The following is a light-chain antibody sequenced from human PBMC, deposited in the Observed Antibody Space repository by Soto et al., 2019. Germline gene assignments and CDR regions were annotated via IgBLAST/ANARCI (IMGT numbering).Light chain of an antibody. CDR2: GAS. CDR1: QTISSN. Sequence: EIVMTQSPAALSVSPGERATLSCRASQTISSNLAWYQQKPGQAPRLLIYGASSRDTNISARFSGSGSGTEFNLYVSTLQSEDFAVYYCQYYDNWPFSLGGGTKVEIK. CDR3: QYYDNWPFS. V-gene: IGKV3-15*01. J-gene: IGKJ4*02.